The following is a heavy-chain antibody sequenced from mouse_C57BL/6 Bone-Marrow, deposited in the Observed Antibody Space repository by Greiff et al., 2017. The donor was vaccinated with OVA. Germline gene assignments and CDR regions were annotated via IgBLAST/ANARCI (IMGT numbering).Heavy chain of an antibody. D-gene: IGHD1-1*01. J-gene: IGHJ4*01. CDR3: ARPKTGKGDAMDY. CDR1: GFTFSDYG. V-gene: IGHV5-17*01. Sequence: EVMLVESGGGLVKPGGSLKLSCAASGFTFSDYGMHWVRQAPEKGLEWVAYISSGSSTIYYADTVKGRFTISRDNAKNTLFLQMTSLRSEDTAMYYCARPKTGKGDAMDYWGQGTSVTVSS. CDR2: ISSGSSTI.